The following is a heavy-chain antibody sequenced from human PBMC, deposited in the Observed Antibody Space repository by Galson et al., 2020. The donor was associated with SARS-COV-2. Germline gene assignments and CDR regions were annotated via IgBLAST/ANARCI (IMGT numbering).Heavy chain of an antibody. D-gene: IGHD6-13*01. V-gene: IGHV3-21*01. Sequence: NSGGSLRLSCAASGFTFSSYSMNWVRQAPGKGLEWVSSISSSSSYIYYADSVKGRFTISRDNAKNSLHLQMNSLRAEDTAVYYCASSSSSWADYWGQGTLVTVSS. CDR3: ASSSSSWADY. CDR1: GFTFSSYS. J-gene: IGHJ4*02. CDR2: ISSSSSYI.